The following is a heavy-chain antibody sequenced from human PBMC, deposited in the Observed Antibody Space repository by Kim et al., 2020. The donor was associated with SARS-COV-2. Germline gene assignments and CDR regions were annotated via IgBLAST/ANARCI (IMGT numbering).Heavy chain of an antibody. CDR2: IYSGGST. CDR1: GFTVSSNY. J-gene: IGHJ6*02. D-gene: IGHD4-17*01. Sequence: GGSLRLSCAASGFTVSSNYMSWVRQVPGKGLEWVSVIYSGGSTYYADSVKGRFTISRHNSTNTLYLQMNSLRAEDTAVYYCARGSTVTHYYYGMDVWGQG. CDR3: ARGSTVTHYYYGMDV. V-gene: IGHV3-53*04.